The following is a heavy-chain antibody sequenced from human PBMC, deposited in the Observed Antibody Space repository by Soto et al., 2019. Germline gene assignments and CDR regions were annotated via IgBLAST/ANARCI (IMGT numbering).Heavy chain of an antibody. J-gene: IGHJ6*03. CDR3: ARGMGLLWFVEEYYYYYMDV. CDR2: ISAYNGNT. CDR1: GYTFTSYG. Sequence: ASVKVSCKASGYTFTSYGISWVRQAPGQGLEWMGWISAYNGNTNYAQKLQGRVTMTTDTSTSTAYMELRSLRSDDTAVYYCARGMGLLWFVEEYYYYYMDVRGKGTTVTVSS. V-gene: IGHV1-18*01. D-gene: IGHD3-10*01.